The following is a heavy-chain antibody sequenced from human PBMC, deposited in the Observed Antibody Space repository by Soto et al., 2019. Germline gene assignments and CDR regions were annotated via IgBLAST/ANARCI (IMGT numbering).Heavy chain of an antibody. CDR2: MYAAGST. D-gene: IGHD1-1*01. Sequence: EVQLVESGGGLVQPGGSLRLSCAVTGFTISSNYMNWVRQAPGKGLEWVSVMYAAGSTYYEDSVKGRFNISRDNSKNRVYLQMNSLRGEDTAVYYCARVSNSNNWKLFDYWGQGTLVTVSS. V-gene: IGHV3-66*01. J-gene: IGHJ4*02. CDR1: GFTISSNY. CDR3: ARVSNSNNWKLFDY.